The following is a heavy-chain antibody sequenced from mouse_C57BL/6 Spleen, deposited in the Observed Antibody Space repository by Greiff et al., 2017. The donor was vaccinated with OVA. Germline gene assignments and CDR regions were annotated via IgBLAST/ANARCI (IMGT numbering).Heavy chain of an antibody. CDR2: IWKGGRP. CDR3: AKGDSNLDY. J-gene: IGHJ2*01. V-gene: IGHV2-5*01. Sequence: VQLQQSGPGLVQPSQSLSITCTVSGFSLTSYGVHWVRQSPGKGLEWLGVIWKGGRPDYNAAFMSRLSITKDNSKSQGFFKMNSRQADDTAIYYCAKGDSNLDYWGQGTTLTGSS. CDR1: GFSLTSYG. D-gene: IGHD2-5*01.